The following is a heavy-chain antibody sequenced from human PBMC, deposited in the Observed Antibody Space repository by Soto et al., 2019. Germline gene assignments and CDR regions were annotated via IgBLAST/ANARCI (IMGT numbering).Heavy chain of an antibody. CDR1: GGSVSGYY. Sequence: SETLSLTCAVYGGSVSGYYWTWLRQPPGTGLEWIGEINHSGSTDYNPALKRRVTMSVDTSKNQFSLRVTSVTAADTAVYYCARARFDSWSHIYYGLDVWGQGTTVTVSS. D-gene: IGHD3-3*01. J-gene: IGHJ6*02. CDR2: INHSGST. V-gene: IGHV4-34*01. CDR3: ARARFDSWSHIYYGLDV.